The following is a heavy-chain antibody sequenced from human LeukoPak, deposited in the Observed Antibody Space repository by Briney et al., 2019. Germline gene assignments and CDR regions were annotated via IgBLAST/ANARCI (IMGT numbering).Heavy chain of an antibody. V-gene: IGHV4-38-2*01. CDR3: ARQTGHYDYWSGWGYYFDY. CDR2: IYHSGDT. D-gene: IGHD3-3*01. CDR1: GYSISSGYY. J-gene: IGHJ4*02. Sequence: SETLSLTCDVSGYSISSGYYWGWIRPSPGKGLEWIGTIYHSGDTYYSPSLKGRLTIRVDTSKNQFSLKLRSVTAADTAVYYCARQTGHYDYWSGWGYYFDYWGQGALATVSS.